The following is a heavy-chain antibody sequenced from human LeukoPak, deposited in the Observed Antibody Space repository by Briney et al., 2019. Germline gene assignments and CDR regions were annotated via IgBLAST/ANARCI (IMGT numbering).Heavy chain of an antibody. CDR1: GFTLSNYW. CDR2: IISDGSS. D-gene: IGHD3-10*01. J-gene: IGHJ5*02. V-gene: IGHV3-74*01. CDR3: VRGVYASGSSP. Sequence: GGSLRLSCEASGFTLSNYWMYWVRQAPGKGLVWVSRIISDGSSNYADSVKGRFTISRDNAKNTLYLHMNSLRAEDTAVYYCVRGVYASGSSPWGQGTLVTVSS.